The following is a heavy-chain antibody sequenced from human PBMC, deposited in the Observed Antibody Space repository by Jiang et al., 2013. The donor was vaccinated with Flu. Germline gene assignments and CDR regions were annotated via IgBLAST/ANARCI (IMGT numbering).Heavy chain of an antibody. CDR3: ARDPGGHSKNRNTGLSWFDP. D-gene: IGHD3-16*02. Sequence: WMGWINAGNGNTKYSQKFQGRVTITRDTSASTAYMELSSLRSEDTAVYYCARDPGGHSKNRNTGLSWFDPWGQGTLVTVSS. J-gene: IGHJ5*02. V-gene: IGHV1-3*01. CDR2: INAGNGNT.